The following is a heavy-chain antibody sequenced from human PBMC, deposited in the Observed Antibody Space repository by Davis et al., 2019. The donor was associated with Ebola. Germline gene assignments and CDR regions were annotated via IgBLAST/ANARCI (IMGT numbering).Heavy chain of an antibody. D-gene: IGHD6-13*01. CDR1: GGSISSYY. V-gene: IGHV4-59*01. CDR2: IYYSGST. Sequence: MPSETLSLTCTVSGGSISSYYWGWIRQPPGKGLEWIGYIYYSGSTNYNPSLKSRVTISVDTSKNQFSLKLSSVTADTAVYYCARERAAAYFDYWGQGTLVTVSS. J-gene: IGHJ4*02. CDR3: ARERAAAYFDY.